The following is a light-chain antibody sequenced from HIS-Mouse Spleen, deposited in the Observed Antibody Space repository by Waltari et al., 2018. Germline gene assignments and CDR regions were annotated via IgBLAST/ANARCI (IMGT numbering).Light chain of an antibody. CDR1: SLRRYF. V-gene: IGLV3-19*01. CDR2: GKN. J-gene: IGLJ2*01. CDR3: NSRDSSGNHLV. Sequence: SSELTQAPAVSVALGQTVRITCKGDSLRRYFASWYHQKPGQAPVLVIYGKNNRPSGIPDRFSGSSSGNTASLTITGAQAEDEADYYCNSRDSSGNHLVFGGGTKLTVL.